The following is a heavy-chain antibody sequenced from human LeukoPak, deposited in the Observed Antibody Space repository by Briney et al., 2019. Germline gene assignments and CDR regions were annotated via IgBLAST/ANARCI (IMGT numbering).Heavy chain of an antibody. J-gene: IGHJ3*02. CDR2: ISYDGSNK. CDR1: GFTFSSYA. CDR3: ASPVGRLMYAFDI. V-gene: IGHV3-30*04. D-gene: IGHD4-23*01. Sequence: GGSLGLSCAASGFTFSSYAMHWVRQAPGKGLEWVAVISYDGSNKYYADSVKGRFTISRDNSKNTLYLQMNSLRAEDTAVYYCASPVGRLMYAFDIWGQGTMVTVSS.